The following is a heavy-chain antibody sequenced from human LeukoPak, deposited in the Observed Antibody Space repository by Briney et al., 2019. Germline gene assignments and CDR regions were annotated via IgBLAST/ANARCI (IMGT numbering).Heavy chain of an antibody. D-gene: IGHD3-22*01. CDR1: GFTFSNYA. CDR3: AKWGFSDRSGANFHS. Sequence: TGGSLRLPCEASGFTFSNYAMSWVRQAPGKGLEWVSTVTASARRTYYADSVQGRFTISRDNSNNTLFLQVNSLRADDTAVYHCAKWGFSDRSGANFHSWGQGTLVTVSS. J-gene: IGHJ4*02. CDR2: VTASARRT. V-gene: IGHV3-23*01.